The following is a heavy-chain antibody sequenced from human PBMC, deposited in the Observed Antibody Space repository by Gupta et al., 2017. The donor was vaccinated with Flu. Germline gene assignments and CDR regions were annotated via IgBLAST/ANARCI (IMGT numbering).Heavy chain of an antibody. CDR2: INHSGST. Sequence: QVQLQQWGAGLLKPSETLSLTCAVYGGSFSGYYWSWIRQPPGKGLEWIGEINHSGSTNYNPSLKSRVTISVDTSKNQFSLKLSSVTAADTAVYYCARGKWLSSFDYWGQGTLVTVSS. D-gene: IGHD6-19*01. V-gene: IGHV4-34*01. CDR3: ARGKWLSSFDY. CDR1: GGSFSGYY. J-gene: IGHJ4*02.